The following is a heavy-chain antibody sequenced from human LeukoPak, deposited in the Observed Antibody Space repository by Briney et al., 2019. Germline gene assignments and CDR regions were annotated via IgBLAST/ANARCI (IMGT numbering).Heavy chain of an antibody. D-gene: IGHD3-3*01. CDR1: GFTFSSYS. Sequence: PGGSLRLSCAASGFTFSSYSMNWVRQAPGKGLEWVSYISSSSSTIYYADSVKGRFTISRDNAKNSLYLQMNSLRAEDTAVYYCARQITIFGVVIKGFDYWGQGTLVTVSS. V-gene: IGHV3-48*04. CDR2: ISSSSSTI. J-gene: IGHJ4*02. CDR3: ARQITIFGVVIKGFDY.